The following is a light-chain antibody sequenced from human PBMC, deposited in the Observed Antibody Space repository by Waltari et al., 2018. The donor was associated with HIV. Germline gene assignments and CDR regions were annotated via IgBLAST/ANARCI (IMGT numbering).Light chain of an antibody. V-gene: IGLV2-14*01. CDR2: DVS. J-gene: IGLJ3*02. CDR1: SSDVGGYNY. CDR3: SSYTSSSTV. Sequence: QSALTQPASVSGSPGQSITISCTGTSSDVGGYNYVSWYQQHPGKAPKLMIYDVSKRPSWVSTRFSGSKSGNTASLTISVLQAEDEADYYCSSYTSSSTVFGGGTKLTVL.